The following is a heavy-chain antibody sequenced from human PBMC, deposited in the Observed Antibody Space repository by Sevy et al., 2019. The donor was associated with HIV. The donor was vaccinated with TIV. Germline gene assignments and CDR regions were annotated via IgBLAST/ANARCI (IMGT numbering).Heavy chain of an antibody. CDR3: AREAPQHYDSSGYFTPYFDY. D-gene: IGHD3-22*01. CDR1: GFTFSSYW. V-gene: IGHV3-7*03. CDR2: IKQDGSEK. Sequence: GGSLGLSCAASGFTFSSYWMSWVRQAPGKGLEWVANIKQDGSEKYYVDSVKGRFTISRDNAKNSLYLQMNSLRAEDTAVYYCAREAPQHYDSSGYFTPYFDYWGQGTLVTVSS. J-gene: IGHJ4*02.